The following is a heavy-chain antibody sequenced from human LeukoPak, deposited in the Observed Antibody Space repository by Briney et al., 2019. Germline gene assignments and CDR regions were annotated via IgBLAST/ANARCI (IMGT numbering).Heavy chain of an antibody. CDR3: ARQSYGNPDY. CDR2: VSGDGSIT. J-gene: IGHJ4*02. CDR1: GFTYSSNW. D-gene: IGHD3-16*01. V-gene: IGHV3-74*01. Sequence: GGSLRLSCAASGFTYSSNWMHWVRQAPGKGLVWVSRVSGDGSITYYADSVKGRFTMSRDNAKNTLYLQINSLRVEDTAVYYCARQSYGNPDYWGQGTLVTVSS.